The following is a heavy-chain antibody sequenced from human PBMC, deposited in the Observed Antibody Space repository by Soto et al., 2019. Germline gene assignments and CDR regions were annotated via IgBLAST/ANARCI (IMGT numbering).Heavy chain of an antibody. J-gene: IGHJ4*02. CDR2: IYYSGST. CDR1: GGSISSSSYY. D-gene: IGHD3-10*02. V-gene: IGHV4-39*01. CDR3: AVVRGVRGQEFDY. Sequence: QLQLQESGPGLVKPSETLSLTCTVSGGSISSSSYYWGWIRQPPGKGLEWIGSIYYSGSTYYNPSLKSRVPISVDTSQNQFSLKLSSVTAADTDVYYCAVVRGVRGQEFDYWGQGTLVTGSS.